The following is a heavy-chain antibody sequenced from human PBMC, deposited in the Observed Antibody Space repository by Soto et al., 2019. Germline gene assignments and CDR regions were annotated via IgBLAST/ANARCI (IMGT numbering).Heavy chain of an antibody. Sequence: QVQLVQSGAEVKKPGSSVKVSCKASGGTFSSYAISWVRQAPGQGLVWMGGIMPIFGTANYAQKFQGRVTITADEPTSTAYMELSSLRSEDTAVYYCARDSLSMTTVTKFDYWGQGTLVTVSS. J-gene: IGHJ4*02. CDR2: IMPIFGTA. CDR3: ARDSLSMTTVTKFDY. CDR1: GGTFSSYA. D-gene: IGHD4-17*01. V-gene: IGHV1-69*01.